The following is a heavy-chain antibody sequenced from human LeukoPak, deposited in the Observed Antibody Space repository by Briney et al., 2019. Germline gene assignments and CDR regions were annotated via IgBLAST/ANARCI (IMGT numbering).Heavy chain of an antibody. CDR1: GYNFNNNG. Sequence: ASVKVSCKTSGYNFNNNGISWVRQAPGQGLEWMGWINCYNGNTKYSQKIQGRVTMTKDTSTSTVYMELGSLRSDDTAVYYCARDLGALSSSWYYLSYYWGQGTLVTVSS. CDR2: INCYNGNT. CDR3: ARDLGALSSSWYYLSYY. D-gene: IGHD6-13*01. V-gene: IGHV1-18*04. J-gene: IGHJ4*02.